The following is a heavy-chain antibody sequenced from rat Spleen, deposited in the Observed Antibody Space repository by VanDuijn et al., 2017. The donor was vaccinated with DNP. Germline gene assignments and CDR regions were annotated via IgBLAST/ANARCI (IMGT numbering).Heavy chain of an antibody. D-gene: IGHD1-4*01. CDR2: IWSNGGK. V-gene: IGHV2-47*01. CDR1: GFSLTSYH. CDR3: APGYFDY. Sequence: QVQLKESGPGLVQPSQTLSLACTVSGFSLTSYHVHWIRQPPGKGLEWSGVIWSNGGKDYNSAIKSRLSISRDTSKSQVFLKMNSLQTEDTAMYFCAPGYFDYWGQGVMVTVSS. J-gene: IGHJ2*01.